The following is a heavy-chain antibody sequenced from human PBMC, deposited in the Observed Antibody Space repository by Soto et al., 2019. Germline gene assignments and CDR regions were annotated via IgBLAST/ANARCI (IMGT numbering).Heavy chain of an antibody. V-gene: IGHV3-7*05. J-gene: IGHJ6*02. CDR3: ARGRYSGYYYYGMDV. Sequence: EVQLVESGGGLVQPGGSLRLSCAASGFTFSSYWMSWVRQAPGKGLEWVANIKQDGSEKYYVDSVKGRFTISRDNAKNSLYLQMNSLRAEDTAVYYCARGRYSGYYYYGMDVWGQGTTVTVSS. CDR1: GFTFSSYW. CDR2: IKQDGSEK. D-gene: IGHD3-9*01.